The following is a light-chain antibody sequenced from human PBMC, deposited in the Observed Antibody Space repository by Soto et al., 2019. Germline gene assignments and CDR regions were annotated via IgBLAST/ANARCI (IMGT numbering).Light chain of an antibody. CDR3: QQYNDWPQT. CDR2: RAS. J-gene: IGKJ1*01. Sequence: EMVMTQSPATLSVSPGERATLSCKASQSVSSNLAWYQQKPGQAPRLLIYRASTRPTGIPARFSGSGSGTEFTLTISSLQSEDFAVYYCQQYNDWPQTFGQGTKVEIK. V-gene: IGKV3-15*01. CDR1: QSVSSN.